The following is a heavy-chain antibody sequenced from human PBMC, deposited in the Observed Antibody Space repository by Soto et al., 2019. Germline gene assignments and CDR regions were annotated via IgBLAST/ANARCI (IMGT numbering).Heavy chain of an antibody. J-gene: IGHJ3*02. D-gene: IGHD5-12*01. CDR3: ARSERWLRFSAFDI. Sequence: SETLSLTCAVYGGSFSGYYWIWIRQPPGKGLEWIGEINHSGSTNYNPSLKSRVTISVDTSKNQFSLKLSSVTAADTAVYYCARSERWLRFSAFDIWGQGTMVTVSS. CDR2: INHSGST. V-gene: IGHV4-34*01. CDR1: GGSFSGYY.